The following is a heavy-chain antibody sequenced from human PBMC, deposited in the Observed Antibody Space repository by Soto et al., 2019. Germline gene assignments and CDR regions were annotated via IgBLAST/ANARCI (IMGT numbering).Heavy chain of an antibody. CDR3: AKWPGGFDY. J-gene: IGHJ4*02. Sequence: PGGSLRLSCASSGFTFSSYGMHWVRQAPGKGLEWVAVISYDGSYKYYADSVKGRFTISRDNSKNTLYLQMNSLRAEDTALYYCAKWPGGFDYWGQGTLVTVSS. V-gene: IGHV3-30*18. CDR1: GFTFSSYG. CDR2: ISYDGSYK.